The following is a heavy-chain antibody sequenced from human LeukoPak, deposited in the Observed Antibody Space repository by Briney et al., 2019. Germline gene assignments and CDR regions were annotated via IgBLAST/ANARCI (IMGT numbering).Heavy chain of an antibody. J-gene: IGHJ6*02. CDR1: GYSTSSGYY. Sequence: SKTLSLTCTVSGYSTSSGYYWGWIRQPPGKGLEWIGSIYHSGSTYYNPSLKSRVTISVDTSKNQFSLKLSSVTAADTAVYYCARLSDYDILTGYYYYYGMDVWAKGPRSPSP. V-gene: IGHV4-38-2*02. CDR3: ARLSDYDILTGYYYYYGMDV. D-gene: IGHD3-9*01. CDR2: IYHSGST.